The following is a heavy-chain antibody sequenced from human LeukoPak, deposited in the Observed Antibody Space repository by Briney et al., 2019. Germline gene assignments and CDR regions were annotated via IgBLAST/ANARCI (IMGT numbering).Heavy chain of an antibody. D-gene: IGHD3-22*01. CDR2: INRGSA. Sequence: PSETLSLTCAVSGGSFSGYYWTWIRQPPGKGLEWIGEINRGSANYNPSLKSRVTISLDTSKNQFSLKVGSVTAADTAVYYCARAGGDYDSSGYCDYWGQGTLVTVSS. J-gene: IGHJ4*02. CDR1: GGSFSGYY. CDR3: ARAGGDYDSSGYCDY. V-gene: IGHV4-34*01.